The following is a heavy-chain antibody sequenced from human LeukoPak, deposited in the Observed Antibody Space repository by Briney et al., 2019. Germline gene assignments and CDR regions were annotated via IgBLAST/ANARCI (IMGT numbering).Heavy chain of an antibody. J-gene: IGHJ5*02. V-gene: IGHV1-46*01. CDR2: INPSGGST. D-gene: IGHD3-10*01. CDR1: GYTFTRYY. CDR3: ARDVDAGSGNHLLNNWFDP. Sequence: ASVKVSCKASGYTFTRYYMHWVRQAPGQGLEWMGIINPSGGSTSYARKFQGRVTMTRDTSTSTVYMELSSLRSEDTAVYYCARDVDAGSGNHLLNNWFDPWGQGTLVTVSS.